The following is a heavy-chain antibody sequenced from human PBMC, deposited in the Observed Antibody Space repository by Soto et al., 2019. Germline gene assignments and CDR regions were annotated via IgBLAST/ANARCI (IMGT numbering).Heavy chain of an antibody. J-gene: IGHJ4*02. CDR1: GGSISSSNW. D-gene: IGHD3-22*01. Sequence: SETLSLTCAVSGGSISSSNWWSWVRQPPGKGLEWIGEIYHSGSTNYNPSLKSRVTISVDKSKNQFSLKLSSVTAADTAVYYCARGRTYYYDSSGYPPFAYWGQGTLVTVSS. V-gene: IGHV4-4*02. CDR2: IYHSGST. CDR3: ARGRTYYYDSSGYPPFAY.